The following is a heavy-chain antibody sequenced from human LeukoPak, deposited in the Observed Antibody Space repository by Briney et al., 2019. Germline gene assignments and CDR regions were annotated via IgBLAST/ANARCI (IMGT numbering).Heavy chain of an antibody. CDR1: GGSISSSSYY. D-gene: IGHD5-12*01. CDR2: IYYSGST. Sequence: SETLSLTCTVSGGSISSSSYYWGWIRQPPGKGLEWIGSIYYSGSTYYNSSLKSRLTISVDTSKNQFSLKLSSVTAADTAMYYCARQGGEYRGNVVDYGAKETLVIVP. J-gene: IGHJ4*02. V-gene: IGHV4-39*01. CDR3: ARQGGEYRGNVVDY.